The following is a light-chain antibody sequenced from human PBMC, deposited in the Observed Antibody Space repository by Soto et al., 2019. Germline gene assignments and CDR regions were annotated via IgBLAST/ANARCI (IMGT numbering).Light chain of an antibody. CDR2: GNS. Sequence: QSVLTQPPSVSGAPGQRVTISCTGSSSNIGAGYDVHWYQQLPGTAPKLLIYGNSNRPSGVPDRFSGSKSGTSASLAITGLQAEYEADYSCQSYDSSLSGGVFGGGTKLTVL. V-gene: IGLV1-40*01. J-gene: IGLJ3*02. CDR1: SSNIGAGYD. CDR3: QSYDSSLSGGV.